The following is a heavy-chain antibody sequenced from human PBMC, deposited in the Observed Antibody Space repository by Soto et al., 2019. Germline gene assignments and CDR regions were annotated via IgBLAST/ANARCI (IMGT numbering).Heavy chain of an antibody. V-gene: IGHV3-23*01. CDR1: GLTVVSRA. D-gene: IGHD3-10*01. Sequence: GGSLRLSCVASGLTVVSRAMSWGRQSTGEGLEWVSTITDTGGDAKYADSVRGRFAISRDNSKNTLYLQMSALRAEDSAIYFCVRGSKDSYPGSRLFDFWGRGTLVTVSS. J-gene: IGHJ4*02. CDR3: VRGSKDSYPGSRLFDF. CDR2: ITDTGGDA.